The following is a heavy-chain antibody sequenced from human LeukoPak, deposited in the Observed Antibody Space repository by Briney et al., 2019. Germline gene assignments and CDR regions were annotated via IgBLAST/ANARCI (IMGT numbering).Heavy chain of an antibody. CDR3: ARGPTYYYDSSGYTGFDY. D-gene: IGHD3-22*01. CDR2: IYSGGST. J-gene: IGHJ4*02. Sequence: GGSLRLSCAASGFTVSSNYMSWVRQAPGKGLEWVSVIYSGGSTYYADSVKGRFTISRDNSKNTLHLQMNSLRAEATAVYYCARGPTYYYDSSGYTGFDYWGQGTLVTVSS. V-gene: IGHV3-53*01. CDR1: GFTVSSNY.